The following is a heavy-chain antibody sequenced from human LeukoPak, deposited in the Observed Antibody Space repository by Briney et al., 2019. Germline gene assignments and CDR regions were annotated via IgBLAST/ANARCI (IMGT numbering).Heavy chain of an antibody. CDR1: GGSINGYY. V-gene: IGHV4-34*01. J-gene: IGHJ4*02. CDR2: INHSGST. CDR3: ARESRQGDYFDY. Sequence: SETLSLTCTVSGGSINGYYWNWLRQPPGKGLEWIGEINHSGSTNYNPSLKSRVTISVDTSKNQFSLKLSSVTAADTAVYYCARESRQGDYFDYWGQGTLVTVSS.